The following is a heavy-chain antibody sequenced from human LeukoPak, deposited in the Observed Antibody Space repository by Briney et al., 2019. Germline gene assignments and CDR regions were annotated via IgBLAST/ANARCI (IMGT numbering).Heavy chain of an antibody. J-gene: IGHJ4*02. CDR3: ARAATTFDY. CDR1: GDSVSSNSAA. V-gene: IGHV6-1*01. D-gene: IGHD4-17*01. CDR2: TYYRSKWYT. Sequence: SQTLSLTCAISGDSVSSNSAAWNWIRQSPSRDLEWLGRTYYRSKWYTDHAASVKSRITINPDTSRNHFSLQLNSLTPEDTAVYYCARAATTFDYWGQGALVTVSS.